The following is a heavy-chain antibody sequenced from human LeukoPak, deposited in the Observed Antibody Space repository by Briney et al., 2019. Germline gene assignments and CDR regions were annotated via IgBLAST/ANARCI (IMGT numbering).Heavy chain of an antibody. CDR2: VSGSGDST. CDR3: AKDSYGDFSLGPED. J-gene: IGHJ4*02. D-gene: IGHD4-17*01. Sequence: GGSLRLSCAASGFTFSDYAMNWVRQAPGKGLEWVSAVSGSGDSTYYADSVKGRFTISGDNSKNTLYLRMSRLRADDTAVYYCAKDSYGDFSLGPEDWGQGTLVTVSS. V-gene: IGHV3-23*01. CDR1: GFTFSDYA.